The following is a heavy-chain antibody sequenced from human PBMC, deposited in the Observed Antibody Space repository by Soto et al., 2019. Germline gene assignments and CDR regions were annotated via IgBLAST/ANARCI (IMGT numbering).Heavy chain of an antibody. D-gene: IGHD3-3*01. V-gene: IGHV4-30-4*01. Sequence: LSLTCTVSGGSISSGDYYWSWIRQPPGKGLEWIGYIYYSGSTYYNPSLKSRVTISVDTSKNQFSLKLSSVTAADTAVYYCARDRFLEWLRDYYGMDVWGQGTTVTVSS. CDR3: ARDRFLEWLRDYYGMDV. CDR2: IYYSGST. J-gene: IGHJ6*02. CDR1: GGSISSGDYY.